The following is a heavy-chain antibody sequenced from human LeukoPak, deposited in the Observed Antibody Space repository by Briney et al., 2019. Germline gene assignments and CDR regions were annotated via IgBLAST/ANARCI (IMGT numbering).Heavy chain of an antibody. J-gene: IGHJ4*02. D-gene: IGHD3-22*01. CDR2: IYYSGST. V-gene: IGHV4-39*01. CDR3: ARSYYYDYRQIDY. Sequence: PSETLPLTCTVSGDSIGTSSYYWGWIRQPPGKGLEWLGSIYYSGSTYYNPSLKSRVTISVDTSKNQFSLNLYSVTAADTAVFYCARSYYYDYRQIDYWGQGTLVTVSS. CDR1: GDSIGTSSYY.